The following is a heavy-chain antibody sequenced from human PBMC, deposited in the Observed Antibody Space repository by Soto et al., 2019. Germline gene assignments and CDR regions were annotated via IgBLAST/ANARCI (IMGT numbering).Heavy chain of an antibody. D-gene: IGHD3-3*01. Sequence: QVQLQESGPGLVKPSETLSLTCTVSGGSFKSGSYSWSWIRQPPGKGLEGIGYVYHTGRTSYNPALKGRVSISMDASKNQFSLNLDSVTAADTAVYFCASDFAYFDSWGQGTLVTVSS. CDR2: VYHTGRT. CDR3: ASDFAYFDS. J-gene: IGHJ4*02. CDR1: GGSFKSGSYS. V-gene: IGHV4-61*01.